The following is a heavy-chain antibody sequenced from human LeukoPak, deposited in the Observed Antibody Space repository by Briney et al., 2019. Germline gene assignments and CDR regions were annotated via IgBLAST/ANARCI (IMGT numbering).Heavy chain of an antibody. Sequence: PGGSLRLSCAASAFTFSSYAMHWVRQAPGKGLEWVAVISYDGSNKYYADSVKGRFTISRDNSKNTLYLQMNSLRAEDTAVYYCAREGLECTGSSCQRATFDYWGQGVLVTVSS. CDR2: ISYDGSNK. V-gene: IGHV3-30-3*01. D-gene: IGHD2-2*01. CDR1: AFTFSSYA. J-gene: IGHJ4*02. CDR3: AREGLECTGSSCQRATFDY.